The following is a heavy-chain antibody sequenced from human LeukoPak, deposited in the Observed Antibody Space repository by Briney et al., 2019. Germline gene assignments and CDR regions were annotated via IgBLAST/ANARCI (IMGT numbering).Heavy chain of an antibody. V-gene: IGHV1-18*01. CDR2: ISAYNGNT. J-gene: IGHJ6*02. Sequence: GASVKVSCKASGYTFTSYGISWVRQAPGQGLEWMGWISAYNGNTNYAQKLQGRVTMTTDTSTSTAYMELRSLRSDDTAVYYCARYRVVAAADTYYYYGMDVWGQGTTVTVSS. CDR1: GYTFTSYG. D-gene: IGHD6-13*01. CDR3: ARYRVVAAADTYYYYGMDV.